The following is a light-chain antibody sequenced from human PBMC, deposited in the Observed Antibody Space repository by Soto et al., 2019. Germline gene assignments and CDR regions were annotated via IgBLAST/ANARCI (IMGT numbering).Light chain of an antibody. J-gene: IGKJ4*01. CDR2: DAV. CDR1: QTVTSSY. CDR3: QQYGDSIT. Sequence: VLTQSPGSLSLSPGERATVSCRASQTVTSSYLAWYQQRPGQAPQLLIYDAVKRATGIPDRFSGSESGRDYTLTISRLDPEDSVVYYCQQYGDSITFGGGTKVEIK. V-gene: IGKV3-20*01.